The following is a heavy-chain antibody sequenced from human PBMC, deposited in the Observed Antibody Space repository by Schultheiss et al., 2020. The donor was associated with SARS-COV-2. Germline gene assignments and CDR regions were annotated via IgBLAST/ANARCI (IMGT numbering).Heavy chain of an antibody. CDR3: ARAGASGSYYSLDYYGMDV. D-gene: IGHD1-26*01. CDR2: IYYSGST. Sequence: SETLSLTCTVSGGSISSYYWSWIRQPPGKGLEWIGYIYYSGSTNYNPSLKSRVTISVDTSKNQFSLKLSSVTAADTAVYYCARAGASGSYYSLDYYGMDVWGQGTTVTVSS. CDR1: GGSISSYY. V-gene: IGHV4-59*12. J-gene: IGHJ6*02.